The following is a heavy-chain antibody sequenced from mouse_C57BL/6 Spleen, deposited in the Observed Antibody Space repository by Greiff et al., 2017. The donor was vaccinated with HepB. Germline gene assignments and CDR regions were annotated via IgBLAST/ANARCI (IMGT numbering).Heavy chain of an antibody. CDR1: GYSITSGYY. Sequence: DVKLVESGPGLVKPSQSLSLTCSVTGYSITSGYYWNWIRQFPGNKLEWMGYISYDGSNNYNPSLKNRISITRDTSKNQFFLKLNSVTTEDTATYYCARGGDYDGGWFAYWGQGTLVTVSA. J-gene: IGHJ3*01. CDR2: ISYDGSN. CDR3: ARGGDYDGGWFAY. D-gene: IGHD2-4*01. V-gene: IGHV3-6*01.